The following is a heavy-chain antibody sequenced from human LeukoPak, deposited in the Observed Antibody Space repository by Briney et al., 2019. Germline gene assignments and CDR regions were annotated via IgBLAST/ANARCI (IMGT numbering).Heavy chain of an antibody. V-gene: IGHV3-23*01. Sequence: GRSLRLSCAASGFPFSSHAMSWVRQPPGKGLEWVAAISNGKTYYADSVRGRFAISRDDSTNTVYLHMNSLRDEDTALYHCVREAGYCAPVCVKTNWFDPWGQGTLVTVSS. CDR2: ISNGKT. CDR3: VREAGYCAPVCVKTNWFDP. D-gene: IGHD2-15*01. J-gene: IGHJ5*02. CDR1: GFPFSSHA.